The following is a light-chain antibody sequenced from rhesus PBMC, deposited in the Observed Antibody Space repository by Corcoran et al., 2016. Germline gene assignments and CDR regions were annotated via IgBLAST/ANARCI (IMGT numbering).Light chain of an antibody. CDR2: KAA. CDR3: QHGYGTPRT. Sequence: DIQMTQSPSSLSASVGDRVTITCRASENVNNYLNWYQQKPGRAPKRLIYKAATLQSGVPSRFSGSGSGTDYTFTISSLQPEDVATYYCQHGYGTPRTFGQGTKGEIK. V-gene: IGKV1-74*01. J-gene: IGKJ1*01. CDR1: ENVNNY.